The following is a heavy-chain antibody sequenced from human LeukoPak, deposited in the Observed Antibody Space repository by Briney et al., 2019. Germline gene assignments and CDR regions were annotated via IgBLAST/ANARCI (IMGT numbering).Heavy chain of an antibody. CDR1: GASMRSYY. V-gene: IGHV4-59*01. Sequence: SSETLSLTCTVSGASMRSYYWNWIRQSPGKGLEWIGSFYYSGSPNYNPSLKSRVTISEDTSKNQFSLRLRSVTAADTAIYYCARDTRSYDTSGYYYYDYWGQGTLVTVSS. J-gene: IGHJ4*02. CDR3: ARDTRSYDTSGYYYYDY. CDR2: FYYSGSP. D-gene: IGHD3-22*01.